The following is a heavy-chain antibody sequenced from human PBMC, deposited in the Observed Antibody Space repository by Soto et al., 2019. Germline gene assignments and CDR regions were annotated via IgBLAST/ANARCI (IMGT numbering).Heavy chain of an antibody. J-gene: IGHJ4*02. V-gene: IGHV3-30*03. Sequence: PGGSLRLSCAASRFTFSSYAMHWVRQAPGKGLEWVAVISDDGSSEYYADSVRGRFTISRDNSKNTMYLQMNSLRSEDTAVYYCARESISGYSVFDYWGQGTLVTVSS. CDR2: ISDDGSSE. D-gene: IGHD3-22*01. CDR3: ARESISGYSVFDY. CDR1: RFTFSSYA.